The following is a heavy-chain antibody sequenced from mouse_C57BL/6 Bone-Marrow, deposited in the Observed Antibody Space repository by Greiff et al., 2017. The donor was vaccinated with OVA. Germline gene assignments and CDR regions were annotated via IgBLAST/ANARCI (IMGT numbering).Heavy chain of an antibody. V-gene: IGHV1-5*01. CDR2: IYPGHSDT. Sequence: VQLKQSGTVLARPGASVKMSCKTSGYTFTSYWMHWVKQRPGQGLEWIGAIYPGHSDTSYNQKFKGKAKLTAVTSASTAYKELRSLTNEDSAVYYSTRDYYGSSYGEYYFDYWGQGTTLTVSS. J-gene: IGHJ2*01. D-gene: IGHD1-1*01. CDR1: GYTFTSYW. CDR3: TRDYYGSSYGEYYFDY.